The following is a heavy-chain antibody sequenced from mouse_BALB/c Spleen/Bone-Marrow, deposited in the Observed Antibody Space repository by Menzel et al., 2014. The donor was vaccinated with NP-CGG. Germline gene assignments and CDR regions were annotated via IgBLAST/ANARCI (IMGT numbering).Heavy chain of an antibody. CDR3: TTLGRFAY. J-gene: IGHJ3*01. D-gene: IGHD4-1*01. Sequence: QVQLQQSGAELVKPGVSVKLSCKASGYTFTNYYMYWVKQRPGQDLEWIGEINPSNGGTNFNEKFKSKATLTVDKSSSIAYMQLSSLTSEDSVVYYCTTLGRFAYWGQGTLVTVSA. CDR1: GYTFTNYY. CDR2: INPSNGGT. V-gene: IGHV1S81*02.